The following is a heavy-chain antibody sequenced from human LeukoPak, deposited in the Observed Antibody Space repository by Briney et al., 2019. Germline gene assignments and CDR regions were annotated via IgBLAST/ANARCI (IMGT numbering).Heavy chain of an antibody. CDR3: ARDKIPSYYGSGSYVDY. CDR1: GFTFSSYS. V-gene: IGHV3-48*01. J-gene: IGHJ4*02. CDR2: ISSSSSTI. Sequence: PGGSLRLSCAASGFTFSSYSMNWVRQAPGKGLEWVSYISSSSSTIYYADSMKGRFTISRDNAKNSLYLQMNSLRAEDTAVYYCARDKIPSYYGSGSYVDYWGQGTLVTVSS. D-gene: IGHD3-10*01.